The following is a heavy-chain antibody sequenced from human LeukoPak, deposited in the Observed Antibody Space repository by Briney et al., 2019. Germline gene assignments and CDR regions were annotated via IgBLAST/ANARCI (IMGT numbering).Heavy chain of an antibody. CDR1: GGTFSSYA. D-gene: IGHD6-19*01. J-gene: IGHJ5*02. CDR3: ARDPYGSGSYASNWFDP. Sequence: ASVKVSCKASGGTFSSYAISWVRQAPGQGLEWMGWISAYNGNTNYAQKLQGRVTMTTDTSTSTAYMELRSLRSDDTAVYYCARDPYGSGSYASNWFDPWGQGTLVTVSS. CDR2: ISAYNGNT. V-gene: IGHV1-18*01.